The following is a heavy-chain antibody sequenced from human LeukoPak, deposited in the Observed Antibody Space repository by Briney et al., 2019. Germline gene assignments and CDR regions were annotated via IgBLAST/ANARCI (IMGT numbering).Heavy chain of an antibody. CDR2: ISGNGQYI. D-gene: IGHD2-2*01. CDR1: GFIFSSYA. V-gene: IGHV3-21*01. J-gene: IGHJ4*02. CDR3: ASGGGIVVVPAANPDY. Sequence: PGGSLRLSCAASGFIFSSYAINWVRQAPGKGLEWVSSISGNGQYIFYRDSLKGRFTISRDNSKNTLYLQMNSLRAEDTAVYYCASGGGIVVVPAANPDYWGQGTLVTVSS.